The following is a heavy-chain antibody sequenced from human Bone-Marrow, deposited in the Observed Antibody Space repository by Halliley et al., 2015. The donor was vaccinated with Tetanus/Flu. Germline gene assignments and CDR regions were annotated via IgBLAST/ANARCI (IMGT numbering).Heavy chain of an antibody. Sequence: GLVKPSETLSLSCTVSGGSISRYFWSWIRQPPGKGLEWIGYIYYTGSTNYNPSFKSRVTISVDTSKKQISLKLRSVTAADTAVYFCARGGSSDYDSNGYYNGRHYWNFDLWGRGTLVTVSS. CDR3: ARGGSSDYDSNGYYNGRHYWNFDL. CDR2: IYYTGST. CDR1: GGSISRYF. D-gene: IGHD3-22*01. J-gene: IGHJ2*01. V-gene: IGHV4-59*13.